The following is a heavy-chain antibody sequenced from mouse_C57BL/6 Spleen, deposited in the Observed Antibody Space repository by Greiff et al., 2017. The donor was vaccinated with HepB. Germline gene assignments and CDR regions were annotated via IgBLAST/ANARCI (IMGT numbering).Heavy chain of an antibody. D-gene: IGHD1-1*01. CDR1: GFTFSSYA. CDR2: ISDGGSYT. Sequence: EVMLVESGGGLVKPGGSLKLSCAASGFTFSSYAMSWVRQTPEKRLEWVATISDGGSYTYYPDNVKGRFTISRDNAKNNLYLQMSHLKSEDTAMYYCARGSTVVATGAMDYWGQETSVTVSS. J-gene: IGHJ4*01. V-gene: IGHV5-4*03. CDR3: ARGSTVVATGAMDY.